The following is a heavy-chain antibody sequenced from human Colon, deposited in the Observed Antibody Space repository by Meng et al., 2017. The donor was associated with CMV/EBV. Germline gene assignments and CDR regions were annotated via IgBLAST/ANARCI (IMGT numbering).Heavy chain of an antibody. CDR1: GGSFSGYY. D-gene: IGHD3-10*01. J-gene: IGHJ4*02. V-gene: IGHV4-34*01. CDR2: INHSGST. CDR3: ARGLYGSGRHQIDY. Sequence: QWQLQQWGAGLLNPSDTLSLTRAVYGGSFSGYYWSWIRQPPGKGLEWIGEINHSGSTNYNPSLKSRVTISVDTSKNQFSLKLSSVTAADTAVYYCARGLYGSGRHQIDYWGQGTLVTVSS.